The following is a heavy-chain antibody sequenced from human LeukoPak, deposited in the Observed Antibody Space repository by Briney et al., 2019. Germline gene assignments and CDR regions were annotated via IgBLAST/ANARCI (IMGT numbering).Heavy chain of an antibody. CDR3: AKDRIEVAVHWFDP. Sequence: GGSLRLSCAASGFTFSTYAMTWVRQAPGKGLEWVSPISGSGSSTFYADSVKGRFTISRDNFKNTLYLQMNNLRAEDTAVYYCAKDRIEVAVHWFDPWGQGTLVTVSS. V-gene: IGHV3-23*01. J-gene: IGHJ5*02. CDR1: GFTFSTYA. D-gene: IGHD6-19*01. CDR2: ISGSGSST.